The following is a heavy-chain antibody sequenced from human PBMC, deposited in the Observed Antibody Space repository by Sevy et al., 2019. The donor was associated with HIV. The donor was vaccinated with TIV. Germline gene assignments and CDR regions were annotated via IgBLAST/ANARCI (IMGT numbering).Heavy chain of an antibody. CDR2: ISSSGSTI. CDR3: ARYEEDTTLVNAFDI. Sequence: GGYLRLSCAASGFTFSDYYMSWIRQAPGKGLEWVSYISSSGSTIYYADSVKGRFTISRDNAKNSLYLQMNSLRAEDTAVYYCARYEEDTTLVNAFDIWGQGTMVTVSS. CDR1: GFTFSDYY. J-gene: IGHJ3*02. D-gene: IGHD5-18*01. V-gene: IGHV3-11*01.